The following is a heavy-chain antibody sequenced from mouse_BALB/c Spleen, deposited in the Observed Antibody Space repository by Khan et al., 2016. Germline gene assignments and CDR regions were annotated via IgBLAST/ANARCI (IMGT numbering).Heavy chain of an antibody. CDR3: ARVRQAVDY. CDR2: VNSNGGST. V-gene: IGHV5-6-3*01. J-gene: IGHJ4*01. D-gene: IGHD2-14*01. Sequence: EVELVESGGGLVQPGGSLKLSCAASGFTFSTYAMSWVRQTPDKRLELVATVNSNGGSTYYPDNVQGRFTISSDNAKNTLYLQMSSLKSEDTAMYYCARVRQAVDYWGQGTSVTVAS. CDR1: GFTFSTYA.